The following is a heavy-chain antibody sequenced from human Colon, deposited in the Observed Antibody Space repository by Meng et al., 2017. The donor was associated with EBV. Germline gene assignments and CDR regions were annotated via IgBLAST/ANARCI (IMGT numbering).Heavy chain of an antibody. CDR3: ARVAVGISSFDY. D-gene: IGHD1-26*01. Sequence: QVHRHPAGPGRGQPPPSLPPTCSISGDSVSSNSAAWNWIRQSPSRGLEWLGRTYYRSKWYNDYAVSVKSRITINPDTSKNQFSLQLNSVTPEDTAVYYCARVAVGISSFDYWGQGTLVTVSS. CDR1: GDSVSSNSAA. J-gene: IGHJ4*02. CDR2: TYYRSKWYN. V-gene: IGHV6-1*01.